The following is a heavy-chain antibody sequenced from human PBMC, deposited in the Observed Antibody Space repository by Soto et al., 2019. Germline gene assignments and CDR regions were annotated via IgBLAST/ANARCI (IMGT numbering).Heavy chain of an antibody. V-gene: IGHV3-48*02. CDR1: GFTFSSYT. Sequence: GGSLRLSCAASGFTFSSYTMNWVRQAPGKGLEWVSYTSSSSSTIYYADSVKGRFTISRDNAKNSLYLQMNSLRDEDTAVYYCARDPISLYGVGAFDIWGQGTMVTVSS. CDR3: ARDPISLYGVGAFDI. D-gene: IGHD4-17*01. J-gene: IGHJ3*02. CDR2: TSSSSSTI.